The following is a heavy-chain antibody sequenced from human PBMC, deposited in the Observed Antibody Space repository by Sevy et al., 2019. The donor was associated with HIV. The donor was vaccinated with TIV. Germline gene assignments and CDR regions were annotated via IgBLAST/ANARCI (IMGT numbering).Heavy chain of an antibody. CDR1: GFTFSSYA. CDR3: ARRGDYFDY. Sequence: GGSLRLSCAASGFTFSSYAMSWVRQAPGKGLEWVSVISGSGGSTYYADSVKGRFTMSRDNSKNTLSLQMNSLRAEDTAVYYRARRGDYFDYWGQGTLVTVSS. D-gene: IGHD3-16*01. J-gene: IGHJ4*02. CDR2: ISGSGGST. V-gene: IGHV3-23*01.